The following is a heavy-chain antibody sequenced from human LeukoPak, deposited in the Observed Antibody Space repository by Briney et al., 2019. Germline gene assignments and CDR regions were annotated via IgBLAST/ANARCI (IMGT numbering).Heavy chain of an antibody. CDR2: IYYSGST. Sequence: SETLSLTCTVSGGSISSYYWSWIRQPPGEGLESIGYIYYSGSTNYNPSLKSRVTISIDTSKNQFSLNLGSVTAADTAIYYCARQNFLVTTGGPSFYFDYWGQGALVTVSS. CDR3: ARQNFLVTTGGPSFYFDY. V-gene: IGHV4-59*08. J-gene: IGHJ4*02. D-gene: IGHD4-17*01. CDR1: GGSISSYY.